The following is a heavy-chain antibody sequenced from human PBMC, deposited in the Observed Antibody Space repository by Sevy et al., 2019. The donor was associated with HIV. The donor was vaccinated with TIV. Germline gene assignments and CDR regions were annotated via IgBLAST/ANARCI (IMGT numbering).Heavy chain of an antibody. V-gene: IGHV4-34*01. D-gene: IGHD3-3*01. CDR3: ARGRLRFLEWLDYYYGMDV. CDR1: GGSFSGYY. J-gene: IGHJ6*02. Sequence: SETLSLTCAVYGGSFSGYYWSWIRQSPGKGLEWIGEINHSGSTNYNPSLKSRVTISVDTSKNQFSLKLSSVTAADTAVYYCARGRLRFLEWLDYYYGMDVWGQGTTVTVSS. CDR2: INHSGST.